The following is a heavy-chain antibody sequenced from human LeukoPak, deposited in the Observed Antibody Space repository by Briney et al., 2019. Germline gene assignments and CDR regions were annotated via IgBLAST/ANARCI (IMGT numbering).Heavy chain of an antibody. D-gene: IGHD1-26*01. CDR1: GFTFDDYG. J-gene: IGHJ4*02. CDR3: ARGGSGSYFSWDPFDY. V-gene: IGHV3-20*01. Sequence: GGSLRLSCAASGFTFDDYGMSWVRQAPGKGLEWVSGINWNGGSTGYADSVKGRFTISRDNAKNSLYLQMNSLRAEDTTLYHCARGGSGSYFSWDPFDYWGQGTLVTVSS. CDR2: INWNGGST.